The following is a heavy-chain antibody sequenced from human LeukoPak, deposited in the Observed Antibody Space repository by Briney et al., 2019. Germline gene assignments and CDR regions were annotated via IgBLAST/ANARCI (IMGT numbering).Heavy chain of an antibody. D-gene: IGHD3-16*01. CDR1: GFIFSNYE. V-gene: IGHV3-48*03. J-gene: IGHJ4*02. Sequence: GGSLRLSCAASGFIFSNYEMNWVRQAPGKGLEWISYISISGTIIYYAESVKGRFTISRDNAKNSLYLQMSSLRAEDTALYYCAREEGGYFDYWGQGTLVTVSS. CDR2: ISISGTII. CDR3: AREEGGYFDY.